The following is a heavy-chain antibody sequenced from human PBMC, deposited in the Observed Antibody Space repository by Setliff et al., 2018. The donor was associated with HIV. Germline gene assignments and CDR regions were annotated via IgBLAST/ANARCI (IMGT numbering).Heavy chain of an antibody. CDR1: GFTFSSYS. CDR2: IANGINT. CDR3: ALRQRGGLVGAGNAFDI. D-gene: IGHD1-26*01. V-gene: IGHV3-23*01. Sequence: PGGSLRLSCAASGFTFSSYSMNWVRQPPGKGLEWVSTIANGINTYYADSVRGRFTISRDNSKNTLYLQMNSLRAEDTAKYYCALRQRGGLVGAGNAFDIWGQGTMVTVSS. J-gene: IGHJ3*02.